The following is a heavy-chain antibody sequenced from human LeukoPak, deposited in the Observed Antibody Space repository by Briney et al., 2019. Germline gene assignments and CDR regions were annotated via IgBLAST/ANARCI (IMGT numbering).Heavy chain of an antibody. J-gene: IGHJ4*02. CDR1: GFTFSSYS. D-gene: IGHD1/OR15-1a*01. Sequence: GGSLRLSCAASGFTFSSYSMNWVRQAPGKGLEWVSSISSSSSYIYYADSVKGRFTISRDNAKNSLYLQMNSLKTADTAVYYCTRPTQSNKLGFHFWGQGTLVTVSS. CDR3: TRPTQSNKLGFHF. V-gene: IGHV3-21*04. CDR2: ISSSSSYI.